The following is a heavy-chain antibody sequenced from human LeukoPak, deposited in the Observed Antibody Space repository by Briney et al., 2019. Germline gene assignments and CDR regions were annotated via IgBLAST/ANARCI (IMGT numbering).Heavy chain of an antibody. CDR2: IWYDGSNK. CDR1: GFTFSSYG. V-gene: IGHV3-33*06. CDR3: AKDLLGYDSSGKDDY. Sequence: GGSLRLSCAAPGFTFSSYGMHWVRQAPGKGLEWVAVIWYDGSNKYYADSVKGRFTISRDNSKNTLYLQMNSLRAEDTAVYYCAKDLLGYDSSGKDDYWGQGTLVTVSS. J-gene: IGHJ4*02. D-gene: IGHD3-22*01.